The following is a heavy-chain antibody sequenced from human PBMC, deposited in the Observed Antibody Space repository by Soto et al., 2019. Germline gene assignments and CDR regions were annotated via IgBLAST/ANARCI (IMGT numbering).Heavy chain of an antibody. CDR2: IFYLGST. J-gene: IGHJ4*02. CDR3: ARQIGGGTWSLDH. D-gene: IGHD6-13*01. Sequence: SSETLSLTCTVSGASISSPDFWWGWIRQPPGKGLEFLGTIFYLGSTYYSPSLKSRLTMSVDTSNNNFSLELTSVTAADTAVYYCARQIGGGTWSLDHWGQGILVTVS. CDR1: GASISSPDFW. V-gene: IGHV4-39*01.